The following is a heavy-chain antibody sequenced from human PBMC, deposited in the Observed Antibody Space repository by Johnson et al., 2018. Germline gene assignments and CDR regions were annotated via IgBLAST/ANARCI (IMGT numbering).Heavy chain of an antibody. J-gene: IGHJ6*03. CDR1: GFTFEDYA. CDR2: ISWTSGSI. V-gene: IGHV3-9*01. CDR3: AKDKGTDYHFYYMDV. Sequence: VQLVESGGGLVQPGRSLRLSCAASGFTFEDYAMHWVRQAPGKGLEWVSGISWTSGSIGYADSVKGRFTISRDNAKNALYLQMNSLRGEDTALYYCAKDKGTDYHFYYMDVWGKGTTVTVSS.